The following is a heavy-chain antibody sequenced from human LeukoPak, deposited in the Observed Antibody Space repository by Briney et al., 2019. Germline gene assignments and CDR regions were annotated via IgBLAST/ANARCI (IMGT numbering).Heavy chain of an antibody. Sequence: ASVKVSCKASGYTFTGYYMHWVRQAPGQGLERMGWINPNSGGTNYAQKFQGRVTMTRDTSISTAYMELSRLRSDDTAVYYCARDRSTYDSSGYSYWGQGTLVTVSS. CDR1: GYTFTGYY. CDR2: INPNSGGT. V-gene: IGHV1-2*02. D-gene: IGHD3-22*01. J-gene: IGHJ4*02. CDR3: ARDRSTYDSSGYSY.